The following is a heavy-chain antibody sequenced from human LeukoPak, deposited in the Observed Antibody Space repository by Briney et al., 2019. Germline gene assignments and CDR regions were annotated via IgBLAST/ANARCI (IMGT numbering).Heavy chain of an antibody. J-gene: IGHJ4*02. CDR2: ISGSGSSI. V-gene: IGHV3-23*01. Sequence: GGSLRLSCAASGFTFSNYAVNWIRQAPGKGLKWVSVISGSGSSIYYTDSVKGRFTISRDNSKNTLYLQMNSLRAEDTAVYYCARDHGDSDWGQGTLVTVSS. D-gene: IGHD4-17*01. CDR1: GFTFSNYA. CDR3: ARDHGDSD.